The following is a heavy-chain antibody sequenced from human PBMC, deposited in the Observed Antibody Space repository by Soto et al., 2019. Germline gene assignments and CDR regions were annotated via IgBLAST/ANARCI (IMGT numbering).Heavy chain of an antibody. CDR2: IHYSGST. V-gene: IGHV4-31*03. D-gene: IGHD3-16*01. Sequence: SETLSLTCIVSGGSISGGGYYWSWIRQHPGKGLEWIGYIHYSGSTYYNPSLKSRVSISIDRSQNKFSLNLSSVTAADTAVYYCARVGVGTVDYFDYWGQGTLVTVSS. CDR3: ARVGVGTVDYFDY. CDR1: GGSISGGGYY. J-gene: IGHJ4*02.